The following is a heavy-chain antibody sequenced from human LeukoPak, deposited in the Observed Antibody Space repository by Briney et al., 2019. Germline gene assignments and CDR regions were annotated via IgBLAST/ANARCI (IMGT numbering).Heavy chain of an antibody. Sequence: PSETLSLTCTVSGGSVSSSSYYWSWVRQVPGKGLEWVSGISASGGSTYYADSVRGRFTISRDNSKNTLYVQMNSLRDEDTAVYYCAKDQRWESPHYLDSWGQGTLVTVSS. CDR2: ISASGGST. CDR1: GGSVSSSSYY. D-gene: IGHD1-26*01. J-gene: IGHJ4*02. CDR3: AKDQRWESPHYLDS. V-gene: IGHV3-23*01.